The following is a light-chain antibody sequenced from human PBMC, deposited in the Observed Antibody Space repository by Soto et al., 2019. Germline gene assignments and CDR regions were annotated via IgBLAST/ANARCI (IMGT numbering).Light chain of an antibody. Sequence: QSVLTQSPSVSAAPGQKVTISCSGSNSNIGNKDVSWYQQFPGTAPKLLIYDNNRRPSGIPDRFSASKSGTLATLAITGLQTGDEADYYCGTWDSGLSVVVFGGGTKVTVL. CDR3: GTWDSGLSVVV. CDR2: DNN. CDR1: NSNIGNKD. J-gene: IGLJ2*01. V-gene: IGLV1-51*01.